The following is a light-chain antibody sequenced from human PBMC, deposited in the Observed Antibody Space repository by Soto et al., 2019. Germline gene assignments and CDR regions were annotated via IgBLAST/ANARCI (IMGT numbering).Light chain of an antibody. CDR2: AAS. CDR3: QQSYSAPRT. J-gene: IGKJ1*01. Sequence: DIQMTQSPSSVSASVGDRVTITCRASQGISSWLAWYQVKPGRAPKLLIYAASSLQTGVPLRFSGSGSGTDFILTISSLQPEDVATYYRQQSYSAPRTFGQGTKVDIK. CDR1: QGISSW. V-gene: IGKV1-12*01.